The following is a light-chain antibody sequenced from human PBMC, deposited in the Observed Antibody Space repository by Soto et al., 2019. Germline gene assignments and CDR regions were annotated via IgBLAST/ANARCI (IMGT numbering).Light chain of an antibody. CDR2: GNS. Sequence: QPVLSQPPSVSGAPGQSVTISCTGSSSNIGGGYDVHWYQQLPGTAPKLLFYGNSNRPSGVPDRFSGSKSGTSASLAITGLQAEDEADYYCQSYDSSLSGSVFGGGTKLTVL. CDR1: SSNIGGGYD. CDR3: QSYDSSLSGSV. J-gene: IGLJ2*01. V-gene: IGLV1-40*01.